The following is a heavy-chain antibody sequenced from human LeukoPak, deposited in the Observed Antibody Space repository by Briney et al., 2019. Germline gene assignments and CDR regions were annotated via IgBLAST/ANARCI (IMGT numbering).Heavy chain of an antibody. V-gene: IGHV3-7*01. CDR1: GFTFSNYW. Sequence: SGGSLRLSCAASGFTFSNYWMTWVRQAPGKGREWVAHIKEDGGEKHYVDPVKGRFTISRDNAKNSLYLQRNSLRAEDTAMYYCVRDRGYCSGGTCYALWDYWGQGTLVTVSS. CDR3: VRDRGYCSGGTCYALWDY. CDR2: IKEDGGEK. D-gene: IGHD2-15*01. J-gene: IGHJ4*02.